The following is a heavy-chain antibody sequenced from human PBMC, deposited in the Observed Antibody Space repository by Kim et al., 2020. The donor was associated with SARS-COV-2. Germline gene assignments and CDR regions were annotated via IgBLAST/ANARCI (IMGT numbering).Heavy chain of an antibody. V-gene: IGHV3-33*01. CDR2: IWYDGSNK. CDR3: ARETTNDDSESAFDI. D-gene: IGHD4-17*01. Sequence: GGSLRLSCATSGFTFSGYGMHWVRQAPGKGMEWVAVIWYDGSNKYYADSVKGRFTISRDNSKNTLYLQMNSLRAEDTAVYYCARETTNDDSESAFDIWGQGTMVTVSS. CDR1: GFTFSGYG. J-gene: IGHJ3*02.